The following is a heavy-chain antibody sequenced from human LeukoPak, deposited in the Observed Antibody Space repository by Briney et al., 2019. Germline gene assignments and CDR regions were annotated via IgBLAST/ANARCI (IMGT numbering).Heavy chain of an antibody. D-gene: IGHD6-13*01. CDR1: GFTFTTYG. CDR2: IRYDESNK. Sequence: GGSLRLSCAASGFTFTTYGMHWVRQAPGKGLEWVAFIRYDESNKYYADSVKGRFTISRDNSKNTLYVQMNSLRPEDTAVYYCANGEGYSGSWYGGGNWFDPWGQGTLVTVSS. J-gene: IGHJ5*02. CDR3: ANGEGYSGSWYGGGNWFDP. V-gene: IGHV3-30*02.